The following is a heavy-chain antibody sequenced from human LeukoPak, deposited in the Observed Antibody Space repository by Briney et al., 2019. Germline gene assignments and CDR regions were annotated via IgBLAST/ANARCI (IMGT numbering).Heavy chain of an antibody. D-gene: IGHD1-26*01. V-gene: IGHV3-21*01. CDR2: VSDSSRHI. J-gene: IGHJ4*02. CDR3: ARYGLAGATYFDS. CDR1: GFSFNSYS. Sequence: SGGSLRLSCAASGFSFNSYSMNWVRQAPGKGLEWVSSVSDSSRHIHYADSVEGRFTISRDNAKNSLYLQMNSLRVEDTAVYYCARYGLAGATYFDSWGQGTLVTVSS.